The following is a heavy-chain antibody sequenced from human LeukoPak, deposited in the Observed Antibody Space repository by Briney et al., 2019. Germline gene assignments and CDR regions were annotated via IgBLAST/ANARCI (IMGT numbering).Heavy chain of an antibody. D-gene: IGHD2/OR15-2a*01. Sequence: SETLSLTCAVYGGTFSGHYGSWIRQPPGKGLEWIGEINHSGGTNYNPSLKSRVTISADTSRNQFSLKLSSMTAADTAIYYCAREFTTSSTSFDYWGQGTLVTVSS. CDR2: INHSGGT. J-gene: IGHJ4*02. CDR1: GGTFSGHY. V-gene: IGHV4-34*01. CDR3: AREFTTSSTSFDY.